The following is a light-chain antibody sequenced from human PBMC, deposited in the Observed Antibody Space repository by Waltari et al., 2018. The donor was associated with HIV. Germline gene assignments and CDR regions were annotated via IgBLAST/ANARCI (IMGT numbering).Light chain of an antibody. CDR1: QSISSY. J-gene: IGKJ4*01. V-gene: IGKV1-39*01. CDR2: AAS. CDR3: QQSYSTPPAT. Sequence: TQSPSSLSASVGDRVTITCRASQSISSYLNWYQQKPGKAPKLLIYAASSLQSGVPSRFSGSGSGTDFTLTISSLQPEDFATYYCQQSYSTPPATFGGGTKVEIK.